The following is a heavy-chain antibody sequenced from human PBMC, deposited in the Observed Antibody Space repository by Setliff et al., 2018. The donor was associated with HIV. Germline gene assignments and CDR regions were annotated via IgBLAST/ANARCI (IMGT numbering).Heavy chain of an antibody. CDR1: GGTFSSYG. J-gene: IGHJ5*02. V-gene: IGHV1-69*05. D-gene: IGHD2-15*01. CDR3: ALPYCGGGNCWSSASLPPAGWFDP. Sequence: ASVKVSCKASGGTFSSYGISWVRQAPGQGPEWMGGIIPMYGVANYAQKFQGRVTITTDESTSTAYMELSSLRSEDTAVYYCALPYCGGGNCWSSASLPPAGWFDPWGQGTLVTVSS. CDR2: IIPMYGVA.